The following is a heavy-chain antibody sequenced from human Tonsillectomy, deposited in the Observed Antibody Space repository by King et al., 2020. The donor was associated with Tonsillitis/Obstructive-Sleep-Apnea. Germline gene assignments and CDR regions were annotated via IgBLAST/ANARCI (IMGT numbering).Heavy chain of an antibody. CDR2: INPSSGVT. CDR1: GYTFTKYY. D-gene: IGHD1-14*01. J-gene: IGHJ4*02. Sequence: QLVQSGAEVKTPGASVKVSCEASGYTFTKYYIHWVRQARGQGLEWMGIINPSSGVTTYAQKFQGRVTMTSDTSTNTVYLELSSLRSDDTAVYYCARDDVVGRYIDSWGQGTLVTVSS. V-gene: IGHV1-46*01. CDR3: ARDDVVGRYIDS.